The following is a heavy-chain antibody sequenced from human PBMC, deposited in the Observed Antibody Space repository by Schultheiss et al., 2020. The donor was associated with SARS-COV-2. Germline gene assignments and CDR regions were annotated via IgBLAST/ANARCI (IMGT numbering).Heavy chain of an antibody. J-gene: IGHJ6*02. D-gene: IGHD4-17*01. CDR1: GFTFSSYE. CDR2: IGGSGTPI. Sequence: GGSLRLSCAASGFTFSSYEMNWVRQAPGKGLEWLSYIGGSGTPIYYADSVKGRFAISRDNAKNSMYLQMNSLRAEDTAVYYCARDRGVTTYYYYGMDVWGQGTTVTVSS. V-gene: IGHV3-48*03. CDR3: ARDRGVTTYYYYGMDV.